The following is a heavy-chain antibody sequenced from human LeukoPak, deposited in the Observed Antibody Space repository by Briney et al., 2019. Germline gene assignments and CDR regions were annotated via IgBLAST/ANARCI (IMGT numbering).Heavy chain of an antibody. CDR3: ARTTPMRYVGDAFHI. Sequence: PGGSLRLSCAASGFTFSSYWFHWVRQAPGQGLVWVSRINRDGSGTTYADSVKGRFTISRDNAKSTLFLQMNSLRGEDTALYYCARTTPMRYVGDAFHIWGQGTMVTVSS. J-gene: IGHJ3*02. CDR1: GFTFSSYW. CDR2: INRDGSGT. V-gene: IGHV3-74*01. D-gene: IGHD1-26*01.